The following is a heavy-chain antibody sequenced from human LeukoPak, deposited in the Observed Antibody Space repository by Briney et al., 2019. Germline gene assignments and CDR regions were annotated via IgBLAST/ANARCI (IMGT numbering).Heavy chain of an antibody. J-gene: IGHJ4*02. D-gene: IGHD4-17*01. Sequence: ASVKVSCKASGYTFTSYYMHWVRQAPGQGLEWMGIINPSGGSTSYAQKFQGRVTMTRDTSTSTVYMELSSLRSEDTAVYYCAALSVNHGDYDPFDYWGQGTLVTVSS. CDR3: AALSVNHGDYDPFDY. CDR1: GYTFTSYY. V-gene: IGHV1-46*01. CDR2: INPSGGST.